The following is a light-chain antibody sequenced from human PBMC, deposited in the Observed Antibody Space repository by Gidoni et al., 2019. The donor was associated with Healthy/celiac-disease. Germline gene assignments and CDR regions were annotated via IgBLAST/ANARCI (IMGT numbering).Light chain of an antibody. J-gene: IGKJ5*01. CDR2: DAS. V-gene: IGKV1-33*01. CDR3: QQYDNLPIT. CDR1: QDISNY. Sequence: DIQMTQSPSSLSASVGDRVTITCQASQDISNYLNWYHQKPGKAPKLLVYDASNLETWVPSRFSGSGSGTDFTFTISSLQPEDIATYYCQQYDNLPITFGQGTRLEIK.